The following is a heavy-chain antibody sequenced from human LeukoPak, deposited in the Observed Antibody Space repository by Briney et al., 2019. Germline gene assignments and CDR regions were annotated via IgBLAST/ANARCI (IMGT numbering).Heavy chain of an antibody. D-gene: IGHD2-2*01. V-gene: IGHV3-30*02. J-gene: IGHJ4*02. CDR1: GFSFSTSA. CDR2: IRYDGSNK. CDR3: ARHSTRVDISLDY. Sequence: GGSLRLSCAASGFSFSTSAMHWVRRAPGKGLEWVAFIRYDGSNKYYADSVKGRFTISRDTSKNTLYLQMNSLRAEDTAVYYCARHSTRVDISLDYWGQGTLVTVSS.